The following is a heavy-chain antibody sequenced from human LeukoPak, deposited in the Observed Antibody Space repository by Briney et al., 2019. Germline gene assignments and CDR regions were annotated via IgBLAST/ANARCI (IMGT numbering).Heavy chain of an antibody. CDR2: IYTSGST. CDR1: GGSISSGSYY. CDR3: ARRGYSSSWNYYYMDV. J-gene: IGHJ6*03. V-gene: IGHV4-61*02. D-gene: IGHD6-13*01. Sequence: SETLSLTCTVSGGSISSGSYYWSWIRQPAGKGLEWIRRIYTSGSTNYNPSLKSRVTISVDTSKNQFSLKLSSVTAADTAVYYCARRGYSSSWNYYYMDVRGKGTTVTVSS.